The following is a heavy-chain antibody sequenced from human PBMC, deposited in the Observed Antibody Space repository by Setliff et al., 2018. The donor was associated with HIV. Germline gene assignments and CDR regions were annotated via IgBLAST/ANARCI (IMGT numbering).Heavy chain of an antibody. D-gene: IGHD1-26*01. CDR3: VTGVGASSVDY. V-gene: IGHV3-15*01. Sequence: GGSLRLSCAGSGFTFSDAWITWVRQAPGKGLEWLGRIKSKIDGETTDYAAPVKGRFIISRDDSKNTLYLQMNSLRSEDTAVYYCVTGVGASSVDYWGQGTMVTVSS. CDR2: IKSKIDGETT. J-gene: IGHJ4*02. CDR1: GFTFSDAW.